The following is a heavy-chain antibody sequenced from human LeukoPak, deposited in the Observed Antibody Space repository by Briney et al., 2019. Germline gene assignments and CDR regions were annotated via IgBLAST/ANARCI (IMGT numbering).Heavy chain of an antibody. CDR1: GFTFSSYA. D-gene: IGHD6-6*01. CDR2: ISGSGGST. V-gene: IGHV3-23*01. J-gene: IGHJ4*02. CDR3: ANGSSSSSRYYFDY. Sequence: GGSLRLSCAASGFTFSSYAMSWVRQAPGKGLEWVSVISGSGGSTYYAGSVKGRFTISRDNSKNTLYLQMNSLRAEDTAVYYCANGSSSSSRYYFDYWGQGTLVTVSS.